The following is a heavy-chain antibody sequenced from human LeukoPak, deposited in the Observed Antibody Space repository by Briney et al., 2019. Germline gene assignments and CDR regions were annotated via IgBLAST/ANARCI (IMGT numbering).Heavy chain of an antibody. CDR2: INPSGGST. CDR3: ARTHQGRNAFDI. Sequence: ASVTVSCKSSGYTFTSYYMHWVRQATGQGLEWMGIINPSGGSTSYAQKFQGRVTMTRDTSTSAVYMELSSLRSEDTAVYYCARTHQGRNAFDIWGQGTMVTVSS. CDR1: GYTFTSYY. J-gene: IGHJ3*02. V-gene: IGHV1-46*01.